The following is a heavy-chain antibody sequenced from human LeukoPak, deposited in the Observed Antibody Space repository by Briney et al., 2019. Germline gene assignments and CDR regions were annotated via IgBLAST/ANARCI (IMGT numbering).Heavy chain of an antibody. CDR3: ARGTHYDSSGYYQPFDY. CDR1: GGSFSGYY. D-gene: IGHD3-22*01. CDR2: INHSGST. Sequence: SETLSLTCAVYGGSFSGYYWSWIRQPPGKGLEWIGEINHSGSTNYNPSLKSRVTISVDTSKNQFSLKLSSVTAADTAVYYCARGTHYDSSGYYQPFDYRGQGTLVTVSS. V-gene: IGHV4-34*01. J-gene: IGHJ4*02.